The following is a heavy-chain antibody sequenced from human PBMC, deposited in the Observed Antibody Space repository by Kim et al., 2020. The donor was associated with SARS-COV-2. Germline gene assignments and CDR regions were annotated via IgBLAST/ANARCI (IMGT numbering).Heavy chain of an antibody. CDR3: ARRVTSGWTLDY. CDR1: GYSFTSYW. V-gene: IGHV5-51*01. Sequence: GKSLKISCKGSGYSFTSYWIAWVRQMPGKGLECMGIIYPGDSDTRYSPSFQGQVTISVDKSISTAYLQWSSLKASDTAMYYCARRVTSGWTLDYWGQGTLVTVSS. CDR2: IYPGDSDT. D-gene: IGHD6-19*01. J-gene: IGHJ4*02.